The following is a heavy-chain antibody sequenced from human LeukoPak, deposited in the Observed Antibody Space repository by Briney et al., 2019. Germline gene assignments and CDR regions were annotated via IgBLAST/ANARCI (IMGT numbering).Heavy chain of an antibody. D-gene: IGHD3-22*01. Sequence: GGSLRLSCAASGFTFSSYAMHWVRQAPGKGLEWVAVISYDGSNKYYADSVKGRFTISRDNSRNTLYLQMNSLRAEDTAVYYCARDRTAYYYDSSGPPHYWGQGTLVTVSS. J-gene: IGHJ4*02. CDR2: ISYDGSNK. V-gene: IGHV3-30-3*01. CDR1: GFTFSSYA. CDR3: ARDRTAYYYDSSGPPHY.